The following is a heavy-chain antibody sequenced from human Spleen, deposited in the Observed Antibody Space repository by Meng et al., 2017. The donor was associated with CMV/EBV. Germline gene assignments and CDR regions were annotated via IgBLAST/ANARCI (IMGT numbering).Heavy chain of an antibody. Sequence: EVPLVESGGGLVKPGGSLRPSCAASGFTFSSYSMNWVRQAPGKGLEWVSSISSSSSYIYFADSVKGRFTISRDNAKNSLYLQMNSLRAEDTAVYYCARALGHRTYGGDYWGQGTLVTVSS. CDR3: ARALGHRTYGGDY. CDR1: GFTFSSYS. D-gene: IGHD3-16*01. J-gene: IGHJ4*02. CDR2: ISSSSSYI. V-gene: IGHV3-21*01.